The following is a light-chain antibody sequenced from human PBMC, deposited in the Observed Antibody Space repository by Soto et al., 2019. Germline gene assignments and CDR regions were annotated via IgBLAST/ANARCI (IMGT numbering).Light chain of an antibody. V-gene: IGKV3-11*01. J-gene: IGKJ1*01. Sequence: EIVLTQSPATLSLSPGERATLSCRASQSASNYLAWYQQKPGQAPRLLIYDASSRATGIPGRFSGSGSGTDFTLTISSLEPEDFAVYYCQQRSNWPWTFGRGTKVEIK. CDR2: DAS. CDR1: QSASNY. CDR3: QQRSNWPWT.